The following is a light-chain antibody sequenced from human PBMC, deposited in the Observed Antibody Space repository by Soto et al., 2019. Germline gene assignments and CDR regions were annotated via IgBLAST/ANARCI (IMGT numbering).Light chain of an antibody. CDR3: TSYAGSESYV. Sequence: QSVLTQPPSASGSPGQSVAISCTGTSSDVGGYNYVSWYQQHPGKAPRLMMYDVTKRPSGVPDRFSGSKSGNTASLTVSGLHADDEAYYSCTSYAGSESYVFGSGTKLTVL. J-gene: IGLJ1*01. V-gene: IGLV2-8*01. CDR2: DVT. CDR1: SSDVGGYNY.